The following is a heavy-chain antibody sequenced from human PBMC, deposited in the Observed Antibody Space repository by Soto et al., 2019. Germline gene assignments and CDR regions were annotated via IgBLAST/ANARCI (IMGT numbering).Heavy chain of an antibody. CDR3: ARERGGYGLFDH. CDR1: GGSISNAAYS. D-gene: IGHD5-18*01. V-gene: IGHV4-30-2*01. CDR2: IYPSGMP. Sequence: PSETLSLTCTVSGGSISNAAYSWSWIRQPPGKGLEWIGYIYPSGMPFYNPSLRSRVTISIDRSNDQFSLNLKSVTAADTAVYYCARERGGYGLFDHWGQGTLVTVSS. J-gene: IGHJ4*02.